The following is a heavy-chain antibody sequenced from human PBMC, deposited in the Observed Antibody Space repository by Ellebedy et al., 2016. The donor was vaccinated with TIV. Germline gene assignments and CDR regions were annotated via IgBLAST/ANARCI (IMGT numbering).Heavy chain of an antibody. J-gene: IGHJ3*02. CDR2: INPSGGNT. Sequence: ASVKVSXKASRYTFTSYYMHWVRQAPGQGLEWMVIINPSGGNTSYAQKFQGRVTMTRDTSTSTVYMELSSLRSEDTAVYYCARVAIYNWNDVGAFDIWGQGTMVTVSS. V-gene: IGHV1-46*01. D-gene: IGHD1-20*01. CDR3: ARVAIYNWNDVGAFDI. CDR1: RYTFTSYY.